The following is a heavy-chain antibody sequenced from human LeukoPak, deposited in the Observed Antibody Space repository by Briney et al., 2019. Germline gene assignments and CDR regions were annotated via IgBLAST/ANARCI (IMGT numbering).Heavy chain of an antibody. CDR3: ARLGSNNGWYWHFDV. V-gene: IGHV4-59*08. D-gene: IGHD2-8*01. CDR1: GASISSDY. J-gene: IGHJ2*01. CDR2: ISYSGST. Sequence: PSETLSLTCTASGASISSDYWSWIRQPPGKGLELIGFISYSGSTTCNPSLKSRVTISVDTSRSQFSLKLTSVTAADTAVYYCARLGSNNGWYWHFDVWGRGTLVTVSS.